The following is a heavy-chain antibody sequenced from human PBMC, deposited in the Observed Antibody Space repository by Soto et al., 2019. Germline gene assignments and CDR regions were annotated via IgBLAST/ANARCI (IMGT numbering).Heavy chain of an antibody. CDR2: ISYDGGSK. Sequence: GGSLRLSCIASAFTFSSFSLHWVHQAPGKGLEWLALISYDGGSKYNADSVKGRFTISRENAKNSLYLQMNSLRAEDTAVYYCARGGLDYGDFGKYFVPWGQGTLVTVSS. CDR3: ARGGLDYGDFGKYFVP. D-gene: IGHD4-17*01. V-gene: IGHV3-30-3*01. CDR1: AFTFSSFS. J-gene: IGHJ5*02.